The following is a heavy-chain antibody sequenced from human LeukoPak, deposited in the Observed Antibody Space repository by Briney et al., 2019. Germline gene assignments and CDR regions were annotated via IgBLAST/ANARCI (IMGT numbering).Heavy chain of an antibody. CDR3: ADTEYQRLGTDY. D-gene: IGHD2-2*01. J-gene: IGHJ4*02. CDR1: GFTFSSYA. Sequence: SGGSLRLSCAASGFTFSSYAMGWVRQAPGKGLEWVSDITISGGTTHFYSDSAKGRFTISRDNAKKSLYLQMNSLRTEDTAVYYCADTEYQRLGTDYWGQGTLVTVSS. V-gene: IGHV3-23*01. CDR2: ITISGGTT.